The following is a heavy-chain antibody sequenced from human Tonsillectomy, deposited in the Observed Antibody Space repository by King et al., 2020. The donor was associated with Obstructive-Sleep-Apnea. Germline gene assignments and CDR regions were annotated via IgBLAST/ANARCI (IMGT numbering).Heavy chain of an antibody. V-gene: IGHV3-23*04. CDR3: AKDDTGDSADYWYFDL. D-gene: IGHD1-26*01. CDR2: ISGSGIGT. J-gene: IGHJ2*01. CDR1: GFTFSNYA. Sequence: VQLVESGGGLVQPGGSLRLSCAVSGFTFSNYAMSWVRQAPGKGLEWVSGISGSGIGTYYADSVKGRFSISRDNSKNTVDLQMNSLRGDDTAVYYCAKDDTGDSADYWYFDLWGRGTLVTVSS.